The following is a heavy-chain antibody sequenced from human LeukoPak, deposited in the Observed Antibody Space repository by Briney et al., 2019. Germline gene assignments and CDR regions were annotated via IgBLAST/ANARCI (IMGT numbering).Heavy chain of an antibody. CDR1: GYTFTTYY. CDR2: INPSGGRT. D-gene: IGHD3-16*01. J-gene: IGHJ4*02. CDR3: ARDNDSRDPPHFDY. Sequence: ASVKVSCKPSGYTFTTYYMHWVRQAPGQGLEWMGIINPSGGRTSYAQKFRGRVTITADKSTRTAYMELSSLRSEDTAVYYCARDNDSRDPPHFDYWGQGTLVTVSS. V-gene: IGHV1-46*01.